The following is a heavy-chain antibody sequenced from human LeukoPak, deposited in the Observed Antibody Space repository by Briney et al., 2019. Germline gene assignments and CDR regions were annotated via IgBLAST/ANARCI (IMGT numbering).Heavy chain of an antibody. V-gene: IGHV3-7*01. CDR3: VRGFRGVASNRAY. D-gene: IGHD5-12*01. CDR2: IKPDGSEK. J-gene: IGHJ4*02. Sequence: GGSLRLSCAASGFTFSSYWMAWVRQAPGRGLEWVANIKPDGSEKYYVDSVTGRFTISRDNAKNSLYLQMDGLRAEDTAVYYCVRGFRGVASNRAYWGQGTLVTVSS. CDR1: GFTFSSYW.